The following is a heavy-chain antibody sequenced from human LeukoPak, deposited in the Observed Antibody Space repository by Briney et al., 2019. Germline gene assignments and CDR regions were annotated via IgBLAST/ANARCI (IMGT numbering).Heavy chain of an antibody. CDR2: TYYRSKWYN. CDR3: ARGAVYRRQLVLGAFDI. CDR1: GDSVSSNSAA. J-gene: IGHJ3*02. V-gene: IGHV6-1*01. Sequence: SQTLSLTCAISGDSVSSNSAAWNWIRQSPSRGLEWLGRTYYRSKWYNDYAVSVKSRITINPDTSKNQFSLQLNSVTPEDTAVYYCARGAVYRRQLVLGAFDIWGQGTMVTVSS. D-gene: IGHD6-13*01.